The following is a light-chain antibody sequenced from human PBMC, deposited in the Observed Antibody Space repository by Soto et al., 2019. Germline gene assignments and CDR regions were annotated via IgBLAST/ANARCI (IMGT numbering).Light chain of an antibody. Sequence: IVMTQSPDSLAVSLGERATINCKSSQSVFLTSTNKNYLAWYQQKPGQSPKLLIYWASTRGSGVPDRFSGSGSGTDFTLTISSLQTEDVAVYYCQQYYTPPRTFGGGTKVEIK. V-gene: IGKV4-1*01. J-gene: IGKJ4*01. CDR2: WAS. CDR3: QQYYTPPRT. CDR1: QSVFLTSTNKNY.